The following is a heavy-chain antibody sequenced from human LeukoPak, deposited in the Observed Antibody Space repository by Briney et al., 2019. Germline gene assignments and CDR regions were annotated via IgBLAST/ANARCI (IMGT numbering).Heavy chain of an antibody. CDR2: IIPIFGTA. CDR3: AREVTHNWNYYYYMDV. V-gene: IGHV1-69*13. CDR1: GGTFSSYA. Sequence: SVKVSCKASGGTFSSYAISWVRQAPGQGLEWMGGIIPIFGTANYAQKFQGRVTITADESTSTAYMELSSLRSEDTAVYYCAREVTHNWNYYYYMDVWGKGTTVTVSS. J-gene: IGHJ6*03. D-gene: IGHD1-20*01.